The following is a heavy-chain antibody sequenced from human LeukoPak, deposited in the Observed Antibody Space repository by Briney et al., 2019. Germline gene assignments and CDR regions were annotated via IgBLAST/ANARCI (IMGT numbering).Heavy chain of an antibody. J-gene: IGHJ4*02. Sequence: GGSLRLSCAASGFTFSSYALSWVRQAPGKGLEWVSAISGSGGSTYYADSVKGRFTISRDNSKNTLYLQMNSLRAEDTAVYYCARWLVRTYYFDYWGQGTLVTVSS. CDR1: GFTFSSYA. V-gene: IGHV3-23*01. CDR3: ARWLVRTYYFDY. CDR2: ISGSGGST. D-gene: IGHD6-19*01.